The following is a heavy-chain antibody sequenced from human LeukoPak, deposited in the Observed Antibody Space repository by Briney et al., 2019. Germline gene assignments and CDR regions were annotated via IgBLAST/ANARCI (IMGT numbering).Heavy chain of an antibody. D-gene: IGHD2-21*01. CDR3: ESSITKAGGS. J-gene: IGHJ5*02. CDR2: IRSKDQNSAT. Sequence: PGGSLRLSCAASGFSFSDSPIHWVCQASGKGLEWVGRIRSKDQNSATAYAESVKGRFTISRDDSKNMAYLQMNSLRIEGTAVYYCESSITKAGGSWGQGTLVTVSS. V-gene: IGHV3-73*01. CDR1: GFSFSDSP.